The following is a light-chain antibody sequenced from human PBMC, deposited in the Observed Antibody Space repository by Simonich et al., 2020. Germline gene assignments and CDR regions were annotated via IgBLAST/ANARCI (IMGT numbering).Light chain of an antibody. CDR2: DFS. CDR1: SSDVGGYNY. CDR3: SSYTSSSTSV. J-gene: IGLJ2*01. V-gene: IGLV2-14*01. Sequence: QSALTQPASVSGSPGQSITISCTGTSSDVGGYNYVSWYQQHPGKAPKLMIYDFSKRPSGVSNRFSGSKSGNTASRTISGLQAEDEADYYCSSYTSSSTSVFGGGTKLTVL.